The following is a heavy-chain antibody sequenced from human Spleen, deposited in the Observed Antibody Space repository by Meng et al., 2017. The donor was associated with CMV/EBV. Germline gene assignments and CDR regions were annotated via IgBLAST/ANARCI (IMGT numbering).Heavy chain of an antibody. CDR1: GYTFTSYD. J-gene: IGHJ4*02. Sequence: KASGYTFTSYDINWVRQATGQGLEWMGWMNPNSGNTGYAKKFQGRVTMTRNTSISTAYMELSSLRSEDTAVYYCARGLGPSYADRDYWGQGTLVTVSS. CDR2: MNPNSGNT. D-gene: IGHD4-17*01. CDR3: ARGLGPSYADRDY. V-gene: IGHV1-8*01.